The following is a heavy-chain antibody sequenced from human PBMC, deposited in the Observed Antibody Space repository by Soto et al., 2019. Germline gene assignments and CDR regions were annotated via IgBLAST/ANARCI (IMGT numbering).Heavy chain of an antibody. Sequence: PGGSLRLSCAASGFTFSSYGMHWVRQAPGKGLEWVAVISYDGSNKYYADSVKGRFTISRDNSKNTLYLQMNSLRAEDTAVYYCAKSRDGYNRYYYYGMDVWGQGTTVTVSS. V-gene: IGHV3-30*18. CDR1: GFTFSSYG. CDR3: AKSRDGYNRYYYYGMDV. J-gene: IGHJ6*02. CDR2: ISYDGSNK. D-gene: IGHD5-12*01.